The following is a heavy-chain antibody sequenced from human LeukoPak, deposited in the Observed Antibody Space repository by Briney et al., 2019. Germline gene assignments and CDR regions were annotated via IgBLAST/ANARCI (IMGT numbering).Heavy chain of an antibody. J-gene: IGHJ4*02. CDR1: GFTFSSFA. V-gene: IGHV3-23*01. CDR2: ISGSGVTT. Sequence: PGGSLRLSCAASGFTFSSFAMNWVRQAPGKGLEWVSGISGSGVTTYHADSVKGRFTISRDNSKNTLYLQMNSLRAEDTAVYYCAKGVSSHIRGYFDYWGQGTLVTVSS. D-gene: IGHD6-6*01. CDR3: AKGVSSHIRGYFDY.